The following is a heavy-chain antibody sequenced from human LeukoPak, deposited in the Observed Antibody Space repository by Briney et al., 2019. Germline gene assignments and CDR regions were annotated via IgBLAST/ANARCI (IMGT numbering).Heavy chain of an antibody. CDR2: IWYDGSNK. J-gene: IGHJ4*02. Sequence: PGRSLRLSCAASGFTFSSYGMHWVRQAPGKGLEWVAVIWYDGSNKYYADSVKGRFTISRDNSKNTLYLQMNSLRAEDTAVYYCAKDQWELHYWGGGFDYWGQGTLVTVSS. V-gene: IGHV3-33*06. D-gene: IGHD1-26*01. CDR1: GFTFSSYG. CDR3: AKDQWELHYWGGGFDY.